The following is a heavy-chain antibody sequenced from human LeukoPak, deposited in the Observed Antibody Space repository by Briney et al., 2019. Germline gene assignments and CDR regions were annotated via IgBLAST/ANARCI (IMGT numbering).Heavy chain of an antibody. V-gene: IGHV3-30*04. Sequence: GGSLRLSCAASGFTFSSYVMHWVRQAPGKGLEWVAVISYDGSNKYYADSVKGRFTISRDNSKNTLYLQMNSLRAEDTAVYYCARDIRHTIFSLPGYWGQGTLVTVSS. D-gene: IGHD3-9*01. CDR2: ISYDGSNK. CDR3: ARDIRHTIFSLPGY. CDR1: GFTFSSYV. J-gene: IGHJ4*02.